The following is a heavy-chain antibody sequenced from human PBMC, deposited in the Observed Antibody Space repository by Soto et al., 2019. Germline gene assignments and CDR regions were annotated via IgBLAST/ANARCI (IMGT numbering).Heavy chain of an antibody. J-gene: IGHJ3*02. CDR3: AREALARRAFDI. V-gene: IGHV1-46*01. Sequence: ASVKVSCKASGYTFTSYGISWVRQAPGQGLEWMGIINPSGGSTSYAQKFQGRVTMTRDTSTSTVYMELSSLRSEDTAVYYCAREALARRAFDIWGQGKMVTVSS. CDR2: INPSGGST. CDR1: GYTFTSYG.